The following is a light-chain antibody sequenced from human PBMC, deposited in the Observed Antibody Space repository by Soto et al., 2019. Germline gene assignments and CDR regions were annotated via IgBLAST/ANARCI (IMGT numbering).Light chain of an antibody. CDR1: QSVTTN. J-gene: IGKJ1*01. V-gene: IGKV3-15*01. CDR3: QQYNNWPTWT. Sequence: VMTQSPATLSVSPGERATLSCRASQSVTTNMAWYQQKPGQAPRLLIYGASTRATGIPARFSGSGSGTDFTLTISSLQSEDFAVYYCQQYNNWPTWTFGQGTKV. CDR2: GAS.